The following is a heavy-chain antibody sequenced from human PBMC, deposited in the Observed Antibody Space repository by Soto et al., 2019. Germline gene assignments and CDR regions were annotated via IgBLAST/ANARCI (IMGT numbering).Heavy chain of an antibody. CDR2: ISSSSSYI. J-gene: IGHJ4*02. CDR3: ARVRYYYDSSGYYYLDY. D-gene: IGHD3-22*01. V-gene: IGHV3-21*01. Sequence: GGSLRLSCAASGFTFSSYSMNWVRQAPGKGLEWVSSISSSSSYIYYADSVKGRFTISRDNAKNSLYLQMNSLRAEDTAVYYCARVRYYYDSSGYYYLDYWGQGTLVTVSS. CDR1: GFTFSSYS.